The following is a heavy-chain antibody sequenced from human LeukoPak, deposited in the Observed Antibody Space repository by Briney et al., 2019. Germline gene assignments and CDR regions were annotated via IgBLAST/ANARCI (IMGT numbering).Heavy chain of an antibody. V-gene: IGHV1-2*02. CDR3: ARVGEEVVVPAAISDAFDI. D-gene: IGHD2-2*02. J-gene: IGHJ3*02. Sequence: ASVKVSCKASGYTFTGYYMHWVRQAPGQGLEWMGWINPNSGGTNYAQKFQGRVTMTRDTYISTAYMELSRLRSDDTAVYYCARVGEEVVVPAAISDAFDIWGQGTMVTVSS. CDR2: INPNSGGT. CDR1: GYTFTGYY.